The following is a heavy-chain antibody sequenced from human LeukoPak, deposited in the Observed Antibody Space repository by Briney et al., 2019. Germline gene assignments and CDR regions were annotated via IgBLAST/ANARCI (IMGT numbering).Heavy chain of an antibody. J-gene: IGHJ4*02. CDR2: IYYSGST. Sequence: EXLSLTCTVSGGSISSSSYYWGWIRQPPGKGLEWIGSIYYSGSTYYNPSLKSRVTISVDTSKNQFSLKLSSVTAADTAVYYCARHFDYWGQGTLVTVSS. CDR1: GGSISSSSYY. V-gene: IGHV4-39*01. CDR3: ARHFDY.